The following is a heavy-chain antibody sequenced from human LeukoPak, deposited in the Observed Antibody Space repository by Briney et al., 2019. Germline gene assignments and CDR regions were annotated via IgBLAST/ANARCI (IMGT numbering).Heavy chain of an antibody. CDR2: INVYNGNT. V-gene: IGHV1-18*04. CDR3: ARAYGSGSYVENWFDP. CDR1: GNTFTSYY. Sequence: ASVKVSCKASGNTFTSYYMHWVRQAPGQGLEWMGWINVYNGNTNYAQNLQGRVTMTTDTSTSTAYMELRSLRSDDTAVYYCARAYGSGSYVENWFDPWGQGTLVTVSS. J-gene: IGHJ5*02. D-gene: IGHD3-10*01.